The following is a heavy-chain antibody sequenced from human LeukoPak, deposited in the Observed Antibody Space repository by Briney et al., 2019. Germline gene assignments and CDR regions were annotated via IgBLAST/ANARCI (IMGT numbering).Heavy chain of an antibody. CDR2: IIPIFGTA. D-gene: IGHD2-2*01. CDR1: GGTFISYA. Sequence: GSSVKVSCKASGGTFISYAISWVRQAPGQGLEWMGGIIPIFGTANYAQKFQGRVTITADESTSTAYMELSSLRSEDTAVYYCAREAGIVVVSFYGMDVWGQGTKVTVSS. CDR3: AREAGIVVVSFYGMDV. J-gene: IGHJ6*02. V-gene: IGHV1-69*01.